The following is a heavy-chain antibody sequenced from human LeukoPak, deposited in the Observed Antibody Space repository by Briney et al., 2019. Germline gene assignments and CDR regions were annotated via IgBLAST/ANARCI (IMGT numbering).Heavy chain of an antibody. D-gene: IGHD2-2*03. Sequence: GESLKISCKGSGYSFTNYWIGWVRQMPGKGLEWMGITCPGDSDTRYSPSFQGQVTISADKSISTAYLQWSSLKASDTAIYYCARSGGYCSSTSCYAFDYWGQGTLVTVSS. CDR3: ARSGGYCSSTSCYAFDY. V-gene: IGHV5-51*01. CDR2: TCPGDSDT. J-gene: IGHJ4*02. CDR1: GYSFTNYW.